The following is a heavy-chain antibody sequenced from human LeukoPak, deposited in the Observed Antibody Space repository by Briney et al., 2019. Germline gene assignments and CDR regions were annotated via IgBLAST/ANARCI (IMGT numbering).Heavy chain of an antibody. V-gene: IGHV3-30-3*01. Sequence: GRSLRLSCAASGFTFSSYAMHWVRQAPGKGLEWVAVISYDGSNKYYADSVKGRFTISRDNSKNTLYLQVNSLRAEDTAVYYCARGGYGLDYWGQGTLVTVSS. CDR2: ISYDGSNK. D-gene: IGHD5-12*01. CDR1: GFTFSSYA. CDR3: ARGGYGLDY. J-gene: IGHJ4*02.